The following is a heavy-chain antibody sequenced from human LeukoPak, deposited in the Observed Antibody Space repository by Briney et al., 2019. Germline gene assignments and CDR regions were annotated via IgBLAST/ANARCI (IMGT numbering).Heavy chain of an antibody. CDR1: GGSFTSGSYY. V-gene: IGHV4-39*01. Sequence: PSETLSLTCTVSGGSFTSGSYYWGWIRQPPGKGLEWIGTIYYSGSPYYHPSLKSRLSISIDTSKNQFSLKLNSVTAADTAVYYCARHSYSHGYGDYWGQGTLVTVSS. D-gene: IGHD5-18*01. J-gene: IGHJ4*02. CDR3: ARHSYSHGYGDY. CDR2: IYYSGSP.